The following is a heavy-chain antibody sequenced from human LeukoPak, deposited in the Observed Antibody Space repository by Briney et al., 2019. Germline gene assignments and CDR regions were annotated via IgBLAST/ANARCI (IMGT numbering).Heavy chain of an antibody. CDR3: ARPHGDYYYYYMDV. CDR2: IYYSGST. CDR1: GGSISSSSYY. V-gene: IGHV4-39*07. J-gene: IGHJ6*03. Sequence: SETLSLTCTVSGGSISSSSYYWGWIRQPPGKGLEWIGSIYYSGSTYYNPSLKSRVTISVDTSKNQFSLKLSSVTAADTAVYYCARPHGDYYYYYMDVWGKGTTVTISS. D-gene: IGHD4-17*01.